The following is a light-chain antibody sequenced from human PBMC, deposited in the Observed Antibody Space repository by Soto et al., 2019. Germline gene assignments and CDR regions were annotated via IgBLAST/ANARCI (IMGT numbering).Light chain of an antibody. CDR3: QQYGSSPWT. V-gene: IGKV3-20*01. CDR1: QSVGGS. Sequence: ETVLTQSPGTLSLSPGERATLSCRASQSVGGSLAWYQQRPGQAPRLLIYDSSTRATGFPDRFSGSGSGTDFTLTIIRLEPEDFAVYYCQQYGSSPWTFGQGTKVDIK. J-gene: IGKJ1*01. CDR2: DSS.